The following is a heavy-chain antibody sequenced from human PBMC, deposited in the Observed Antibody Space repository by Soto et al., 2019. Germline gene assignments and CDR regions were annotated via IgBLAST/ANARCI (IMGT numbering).Heavy chain of an antibody. CDR3: AREQPDYSNPFDY. J-gene: IGHJ4*02. Sequence: GGFLRLSCAASGFTFSSYSMNWVRQAPGKGLEWVSYISSSSSTIYYADSVKGRFTISRDNAKNSLYLQMNSLRDEDTAVYYCAREQPDYSNPFDYWGQGTLVTVSS. D-gene: IGHD4-4*01. CDR1: GFTFSSYS. V-gene: IGHV3-48*02. CDR2: ISSSSSTI.